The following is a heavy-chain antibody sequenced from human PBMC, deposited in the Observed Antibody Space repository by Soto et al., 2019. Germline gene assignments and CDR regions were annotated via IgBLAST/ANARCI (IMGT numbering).Heavy chain of an antibody. Sequence: EVQLLESGGGLVQPGGSLRLSCAASGFTFSSYAMTWVRQAPGRGLEWVSALSGNSGTTYSADSVKGRFTISSDNSRNTLYLQMSSLRAEDTALYYGAEGSKSTIFSAYDFWGQGTLVTVSS. V-gene: IGHV3-23*01. D-gene: IGHD3-3*01. CDR1: GFTFSSYA. J-gene: IGHJ4*02. CDR3: AEGSKSTIFSAYDF. CDR2: LSGNSGTT.